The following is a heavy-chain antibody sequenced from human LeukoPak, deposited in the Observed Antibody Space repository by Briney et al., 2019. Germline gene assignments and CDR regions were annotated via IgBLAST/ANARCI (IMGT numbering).Heavy chain of an antibody. J-gene: IGHJ3*01. CDR2: ISHSGSA. Sequence: SETLSLNCTVSGGPLSSNTYYWGWIRQPPEKGLEWIGSISHSGSAYYNPSLKSRVSISVDTSMTQMSLKLSSVTASDTAVYYCASPPSYYYETSGYSHDAFDLWGQGTMITVSS. V-gene: IGHV4-39*01. CDR1: GGPLSSNTYY. CDR3: ASPPSYYYETSGYSHDAFDL. D-gene: IGHD3-22*01.